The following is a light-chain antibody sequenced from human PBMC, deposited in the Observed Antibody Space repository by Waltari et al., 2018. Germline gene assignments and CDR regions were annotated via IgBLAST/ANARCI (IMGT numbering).Light chain of an antibody. CDR1: HDISKH. J-gene: IGKJ5*01. CDR2: DAS. CDR3: QQYVHLVT. V-gene: IGKV1-33*01. Sequence: DIQMPQSPSSLSASVVDRVTIACQATHDISKHLNWYQQKLGKAPKLLIYDASNLETGVPSRFSGSGSGTDFTFTISSLQPEDIATYYCQQYVHLVTFGQGTRLEI.